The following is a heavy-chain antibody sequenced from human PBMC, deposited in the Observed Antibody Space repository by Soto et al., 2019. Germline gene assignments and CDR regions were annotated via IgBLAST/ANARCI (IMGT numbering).Heavy chain of an antibody. CDR1: GGTFSSYA. V-gene: IGHV1-8*02. J-gene: IGHJ5*02. D-gene: IGHD3-10*01. Sequence: VASVKVSCKASGGTFSSYAISWVRQAAGQGLEWMGWMNPGSGVTGYAQKFQGRVTMTRDISIATAYLELSNLRSEDTAIYYCARMASFGSLNWFDPWGPGTLVTVSS. CDR3: ARMASFGSLNWFDP. CDR2: MNPGSGVT.